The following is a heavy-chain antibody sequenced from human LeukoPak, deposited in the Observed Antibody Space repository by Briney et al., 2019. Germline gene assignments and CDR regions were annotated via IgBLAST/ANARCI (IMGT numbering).Heavy chain of an antibody. D-gene: IGHD2-15*01. J-gene: IGHJ4*02. Sequence: GGSLRLSCAASGFTFSSYGMHWVRQAPGKGLEWVAVIWYDGSRQYYADSVKGRFTISRDNSKNTLYLQMNSLRAEDAAVYYCARAGYCSGGSCYGLDYWGQGTLVTVSS. V-gene: IGHV3-33*01. CDR3: ARAGYCSGGSCYGLDY. CDR2: IWYDGSRQ. CDR1: GFTFSSYG.